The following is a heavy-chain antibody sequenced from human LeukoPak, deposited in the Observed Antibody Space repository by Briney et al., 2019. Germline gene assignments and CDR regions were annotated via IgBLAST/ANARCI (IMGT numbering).Heavy chain of an antibody. CDR2: IWYDGSNK. CDR1: GFTFSGYG. J-gene: IGHJ4*03. CDR3: ATENSGSYYGYFDS. Sequence: GGSLRLSCAASGFTFSGYGMHWARQAPGKGLEWVAVIWYDGSNKYYADSVKGRFTISRDNSKNTLYLQMNSLRADDTAVYYCATENSGSYYGYFDSWGQGTLVTVSS. D-gene: IGHD1-26*01. V-gene: IGHV3-33*01.